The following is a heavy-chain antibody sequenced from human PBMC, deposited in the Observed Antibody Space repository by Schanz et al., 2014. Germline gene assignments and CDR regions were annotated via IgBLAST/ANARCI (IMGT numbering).Heavy chain of an antibody. D-gene: IGHD5-18*01. J-gene: IGHJ4*02. CDR2: VSSDGNND. CDR1: GFTFSTHA. Sequence: VQLVESGGGVVQPGRSLRLSCAASGFTFSTHAMHWVRQAPGKGLEWVALVSSDGNNDYYTDSVKGRFTISRDNSKNSLYLQMNSLRAEDTAVYYCAKDAENTAMITDYFDYWGQGTLVTVSS. V-gene: IGHV3-30*18. CDR3: AKDAENTAMITDYFDY.